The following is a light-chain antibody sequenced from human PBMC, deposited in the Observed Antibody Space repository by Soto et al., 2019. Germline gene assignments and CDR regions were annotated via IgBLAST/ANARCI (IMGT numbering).Light chain of an antibody. CDR1: QNINAW. CDR3: QHLNSFPLT. CDR2: DAS. Sequence: DIHMTHSPSSLSVSVGDIVTITCXTSQNINAWLAWYQQRPGQAPKLLIYDASTVQSGVPSRFSGSGSGTDFTLTISSLQPEDFATYYCQHLNSFPLTFGPGTRLEI. V-gene: IGKV1-5*01. J-gene: IGKJ5*01.